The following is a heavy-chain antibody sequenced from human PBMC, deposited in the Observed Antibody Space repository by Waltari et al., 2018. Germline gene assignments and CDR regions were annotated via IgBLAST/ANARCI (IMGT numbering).Heavy chain of an antibody. D-gene: IGHD2-15*01. CDR2: IRYDGSNK. CDR1: GFTFSSYG. Sequence: QVQLVESGGGVVQPGGSLRHSCAASGFTFSSYGMHWVRPAPGKGLEWVAFIRYDGSNKYYADSVKGRFTISRDNSKNTLYLQMNSLRAEDTAVYYCAKPHCSGGGCYLAYFDYWGQGTLVTVSS. V-gene: IGHV3-30*02. J-gene: IGHJ4*02. CDR3: AKPHCSGGGCYLAYFDY.